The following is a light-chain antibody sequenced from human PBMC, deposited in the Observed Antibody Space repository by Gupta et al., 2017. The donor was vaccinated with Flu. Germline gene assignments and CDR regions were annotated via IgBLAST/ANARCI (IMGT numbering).Light chain of an antibody. CDR2: KVS. J-gene: IGKJ2*01. CDR3: MQASHRPYT. V-gene: IGKV2-30*02. CDR1: ESLIHSDGNTY. Sequence: DVVMTQSPLSLPVTPGQQASISCRSSESLIHSDGNTYLNWFQQRPGQSPRRLIYKVSNRDSGVPDRFSGSWSGTDFTLKISRVEPEDFGVYYCMQASHRPYTFGQGTNLEIK.